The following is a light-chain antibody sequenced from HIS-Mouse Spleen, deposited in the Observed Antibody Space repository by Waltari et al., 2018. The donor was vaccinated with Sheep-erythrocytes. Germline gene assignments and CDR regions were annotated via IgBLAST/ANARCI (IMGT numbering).Light chain of an antibody. CDR2: EGS. V-gene: IGLV2-23*01. CDR3: CSYAGSSTPWV. Sequence: QSALTQPASVSGSPGQSITISCTGTSSDVGSYNLVSWYQQHPGKAPKPLIYEGSMRPSGVSNRFSGSKSGNTASLTISGLQAEDEADYYCCSYAGSSTPWVFGGGTKLTVL. J-gene: IGLJ3*02. CDR1: SSDVGSYNL.